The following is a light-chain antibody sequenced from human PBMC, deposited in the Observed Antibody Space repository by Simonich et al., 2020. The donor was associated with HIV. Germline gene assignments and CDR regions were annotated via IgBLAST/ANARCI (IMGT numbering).Light chain of an antibody. CDR2: GAS. V-gene: IGKV3-15*01. Sequence: EIVMTQSPATLSVSPGESPTLSGRAIQSASSNLAWYQQKPGHALRLLIYGASARATGIPARFSGSGSGTEFTLTIRSLQSEDFAVYYCQQYHNWPPYTFGQGTKLEIK. J-gene: IGKJ2*01. CDR3: QQYHNWPPYT. CDR1: QSASSN.